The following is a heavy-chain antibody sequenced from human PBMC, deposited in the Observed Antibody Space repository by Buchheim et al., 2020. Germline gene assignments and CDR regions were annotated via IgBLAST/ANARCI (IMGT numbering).Heavy chain of an antibody. CDR2: INTYGRIT. Sequence: ELQLVESGGDIVQPGGSLRLSCVASGFTFSKYWMHWVRQAPGKGLEWVSRINTYGRITGYADSVKGRFTISRDNAKNPVSLQMNGLRIEDTAVYYCVRLMDLDYWGPGTL. J-gene: IGHJ4*02. CDR3: VRLMDLDY. D-gene: IGHD3/OR15-3a*01. CDR1: GFTFSKYW. V-gene: IGHV3-74*01.